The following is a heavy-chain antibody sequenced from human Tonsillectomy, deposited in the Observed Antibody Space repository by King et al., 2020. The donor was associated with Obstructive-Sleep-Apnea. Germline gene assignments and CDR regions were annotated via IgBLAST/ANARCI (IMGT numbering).Heavy chain of an antibody. CDR2: IRYDGSNK. CDR3: AKGDTAMVIGYLRVDPLDY. V-gene: IGHV3-30*02. Sequence: QLVQSGGGVVQPGRSLRLSCAASGFTFSSYGMHWVRQAPGKGLEWVAFIRYDGSNKYYADSVKGRFTISRDNSKNTLYLQMNSLRAEDTAVYYCAKGDTAMVIGYLRVDPLDYWGQGTLVTVSS. D-gene: IGHD5-18*01. CDR1: GFTFSSYG. J-gene: IGHJ4*02.